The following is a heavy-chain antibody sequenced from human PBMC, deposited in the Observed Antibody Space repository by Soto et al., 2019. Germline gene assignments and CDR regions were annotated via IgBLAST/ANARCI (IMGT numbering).Heavy chain of an antibody. CDR2: IIPIFGTA. Sequence: QVQLVQSGAEVKKPGSSVKVSCKASGGTFSSYAISWVRQAPGQGLEWMGGIIPIFGTANYAQKFQGRVTITADESTSTAYMELNSLRSEDTAVYYCARVSYDSSGYYHWFDPWGQGTLVTVSS. CDR3: ARVSYDSSGYYHWFDP. D-gene: IGHD3-22*01. V-gene: IGHV1-69*01. J-gene: IGHJ5*02. CDR1: GGTFSSYA.